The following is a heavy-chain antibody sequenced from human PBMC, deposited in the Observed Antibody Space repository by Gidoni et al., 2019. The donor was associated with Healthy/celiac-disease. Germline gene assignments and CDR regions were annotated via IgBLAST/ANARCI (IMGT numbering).Heavy chain of an antibody. CDR2: IIPIFGTA. J-gene: IGHJ3*02. D-gene: IGHD5-18*01. CDR3: ARDHSGGYSKGGGAFDI. V-gene: IGHV1-69*01. CDR1: GGTFSSYA. Sequence: QVQLVQSGAEVKKPGSSVKVSCKASGGTFSSYAISWVRQAPGQGLEWMGGIIPIFGTANYAQKFQGRVTITADESTSTAYMELSSLRSEDTAVYYCARDHSGGYSKGGGAFDIWGQGTMVTVSS.